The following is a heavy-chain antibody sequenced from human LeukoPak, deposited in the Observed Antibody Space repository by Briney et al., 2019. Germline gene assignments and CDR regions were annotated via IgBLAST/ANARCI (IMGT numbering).Heavy chain of an antibody. CDR1: GFTFSNYG. Sequence: GGSLRLSCAASGFTFSNYGMHWVRQAPGKGLEWVAFIRYDGSNKYYADSVKGRFTISRENSKNTLYLQMNSLRAEDTAVYYCAKVGIVGASNDNYWGQGTLVTVSS. CDR2: IRYDGSNK. D-gene: IGHD1-26*01. V-gene: IGHV3-30*02. J-gene: IGHJ4*02. CDR3: AKVGIVGASNDNY.